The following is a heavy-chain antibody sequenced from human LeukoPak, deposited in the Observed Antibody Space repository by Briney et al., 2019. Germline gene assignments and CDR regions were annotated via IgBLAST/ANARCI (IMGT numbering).Heavy chain of an antibody. D-gene: IGHD1-1*01. Sequence: GGSLTLSCAASGFTFSSYNMKWVRQAPGKGLEWISHITSGSSTINYADSVKGRFTISRDNAKNSLYLQMNSLRDEDTAVYYCVRAATGTLGASVAWGQGTLVTISS. CDR2: ITSGSSTI. CDR3: VRAATGTLGASVA. CDR1: GFTFSSYN. V-gene: IGHV3-48*02. J-gene: IGHJ3*01.